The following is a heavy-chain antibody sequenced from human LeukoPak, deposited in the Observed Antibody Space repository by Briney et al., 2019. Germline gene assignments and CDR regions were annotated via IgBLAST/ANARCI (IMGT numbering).Heavy chain of an antibody. Sequence: SETLSLTCAVYGGSFSGYYWSWIRQPPGKGLEWIGEINHSGSTNYNPSLKSRVTISVDTSKNQFSLKLSSVTAADTAVYYCARGRFDYYGSGSYSCWFDPWGQGTLVTVSS. V-gene: IGHV4-34*01. D-gene: IGHD3-10*01. J-gene: IGHJ5*02. CDR3: ARGRFDYYGSGSYSCWFDP. CDR1: GGSFSGYY. CDR2: INHSGST.